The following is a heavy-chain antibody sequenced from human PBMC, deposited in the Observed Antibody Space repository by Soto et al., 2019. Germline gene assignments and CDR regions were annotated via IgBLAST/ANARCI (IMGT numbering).Heavy chain of an antibody. J-gene: IGHJ5*02. V-gene: IGHV4-61*01. D-gene: IGHD3-16*01. CDR3: ARGLTMGQLPSHFDH. Sequence: SETLSLTCTVSGSSVSNDNFYWSWNRQPPGKGLEWIGYVHSSGITNYNPSLKRRVTISVDTSRNQFSLRLSSVTAADTAVYYCARGLTMGQLPSHFDHWGQGTLVTVSS. CDR2: VHSSGIT. CDR1: GSSVSNDNFY.